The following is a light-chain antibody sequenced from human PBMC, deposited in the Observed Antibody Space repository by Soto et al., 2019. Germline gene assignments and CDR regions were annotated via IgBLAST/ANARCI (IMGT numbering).Light chain of an antibody. CDR1: QSVRSTY. CDR3: QQYGSLPT. J-gene: IGKJ5*01. V-gene: IGKV3-20*01. Sequence: IVLTQSPGTLSLSPGERATLSCRASQSVRSTYLAWYQQKPGQAPRILIYGVSSRATDIPDRFSGSGSGTGFTLTISRLEPEDFAVYYCQQYGSLPTFGQGTRLEIK. CDR2: GVS.